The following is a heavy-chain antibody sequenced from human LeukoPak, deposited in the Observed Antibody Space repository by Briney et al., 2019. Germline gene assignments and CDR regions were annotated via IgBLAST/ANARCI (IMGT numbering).Heavy chain of an antibody. V-gene: IGHV3-30*02. CDR1: GFTFSSYG. CDR3: AKARGSGYAEVNYFDY. CDR2: IWYDGSNK. D-gene: IGHD5-12*01. J-gene: IGHJ4*02. Sequence: GGSLRLSCAASGFTFSSYGMHWVRQAPGKGLEWVAVIWYDGSNKYYADSVKGRFTISRDNSKNTLYLQMNSLRAEDTALYYCAKARGSGYAEVNYFDYWGQGTLVTVSS.